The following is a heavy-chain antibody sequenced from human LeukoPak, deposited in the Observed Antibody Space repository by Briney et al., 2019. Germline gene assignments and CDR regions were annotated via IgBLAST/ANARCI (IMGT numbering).Heavy chain of an antibody. V-gene: IGHV1-2*02. D-gene: IGHD2-21*02. J-gene: IGHJ4*02. Sequence: ASVKVSCKASGYTFTGYYMHWVRQAPGQGLEWMGWINPNSGGTNYAQKFQGRVTMTRDTSISTAYMELSRLRSDDTAVYYCARAGVVVTEGNYFDYWGQGTLVTVSS. CDR3: ARAGVVVTEGNYFDY. CDR2: INPNSGGT. CDR1: GYTFTGYY.